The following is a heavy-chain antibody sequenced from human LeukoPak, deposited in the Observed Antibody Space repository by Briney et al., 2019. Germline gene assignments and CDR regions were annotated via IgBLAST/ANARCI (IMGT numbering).Heavy chain of an antibody. V-gene: IGHV3-23*01. CDR2: ISGSGCST. CDR3: AKLPLLRYFDPATD. CDR1: GFTFSSYA. D-gene: IGHD3-9*01. Sequence: GGSLRLSCAASGFTFSSYAMSWVRQAPGKGLEWVSAISGSGCSTYYADSVKGRFTISRDNSKNTLYLQMNSLRAEDTAVYYCAKLPLLRYFDPATDWGQGTLVTVSS. J-gene: IGHJ4*02.